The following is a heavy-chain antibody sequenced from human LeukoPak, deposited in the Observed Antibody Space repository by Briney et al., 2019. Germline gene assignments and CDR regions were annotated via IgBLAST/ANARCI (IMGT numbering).Heavy chain of an antibody. CDR1: GASISNYY. D-gene: IGHD3-3*01. CDR3: ARPSSITIFGVVAPFDY. Sequence: SETLSLTCTVSGASISNYYWSWIRQPPGKGLEWIGRTYTSGSTKYNPSLKSRVTMSVDTSKNQFSLKLSSVTAADTAVYYCARPSSITIFGVVAPFDYWGQGTLVTVSS. J-gene: IGHJ4*02. CDR2: TYTSGST. V-gene: IGHV4-4*07.